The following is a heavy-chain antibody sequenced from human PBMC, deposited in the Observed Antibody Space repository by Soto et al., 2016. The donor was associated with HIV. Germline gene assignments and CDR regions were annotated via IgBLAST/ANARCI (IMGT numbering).Heavy chain of an antibody. Sequence: EVQLVESGGDLVQPGGSLRLSCVASGFAFNTYSMNWVRQAPGKGLEWVSYISSSSSTIYYADSVKGRITISSDNAKNSLYLQMYSLRPEDTAVYYCARDPRSSSWYEYYGMDVWGQGTTVTVSS. CDR2: ISSSSSTI. V-gene: IGHV3-48*04. CDR1: GFAFNTYS. D-gene: IGHD6-13*01. J-gene: IGHJ6*01. CDR3: ARDPRSSSWYEYYGMDV.